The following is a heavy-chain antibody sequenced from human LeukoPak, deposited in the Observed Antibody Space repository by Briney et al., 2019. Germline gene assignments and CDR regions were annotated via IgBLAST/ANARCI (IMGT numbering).Heavy chain of an antibody. D-gene: IGHD5-24*01. CDR3: AKDRGGRDGYNFGY. V-gene: IGHV3-66*01. Sequence: GGSLRLSCAASGFTVSSNYMSWVRQAPGKGLEWVSVIYSGGSTYYADSVKGRFTISRDISKNTLYLQMNSLRAEDTAVYYCAKDRGGRDGYNFGYWGQGTLVTVSS. CDR1: GFTVSSNY. CDR2: IYSGGST. J-gene: IGHJ4*02.